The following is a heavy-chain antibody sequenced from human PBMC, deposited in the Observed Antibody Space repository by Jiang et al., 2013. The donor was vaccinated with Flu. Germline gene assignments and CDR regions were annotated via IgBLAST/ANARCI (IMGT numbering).Heavy chain of an antibody. CDR1: GFTFSNYV. CDR2: VSGTGGST. J-gene: IGHJ4*02. Sequence: VQLLESGGGLVQPGGSLRLSCAASGFTFSNYVMYWVRQAPGKGLEWVSSVSGTGGSTYYADSVKGRFTISRDNSKSTLYLRMNSLRAEDTAVYYCAKDWTKPIPLTGYFDYWGQGTLVTVSS. D-gene: IGHD3-9*01. V-gene: IGHV3-23*01. CDR3: AKDWTKPIPLTGYFDY.